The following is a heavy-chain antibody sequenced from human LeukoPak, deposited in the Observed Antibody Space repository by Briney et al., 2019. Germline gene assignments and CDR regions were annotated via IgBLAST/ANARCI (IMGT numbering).Heavy chain of an antibody. CDR3: ARGRGYSYAFDP. D-gene: IGHD5-18*01. J-gene: IGHJ5*02. V-gene: IGHV4-34*01. CDR2: ISYRGST. Sequence: SETLSLTCAVYGGSFSGYYWSWIRQPPGKGLEWIGSISYRGSTYYNPSLQSRVTISIDTSNNQFSLRLSSVTAADTAVYYCARGRGYSYAFDPWGQGTLVTVSS. CDR1: GGSFSGYY.